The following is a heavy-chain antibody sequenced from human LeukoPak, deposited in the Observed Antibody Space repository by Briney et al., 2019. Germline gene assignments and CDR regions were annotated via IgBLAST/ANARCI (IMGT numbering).Heavy chain of an antibody. V-gene: IGHV5-51*01. J-gene: IGHJ4*02. D-gene: IGHD6-19*01. CDR2: IYPGASDT. CDR3: ARMAVAATFSYFDY. Sequence: GKSLKISCKGSGYSFTTYWIGWVRQKPGKGLEWMGIIYPGASDTIYSPSFEGHVTISADMSISTASLQWSSLKASDTAMYYCARMAVAATFSYFDYWGQGILVTVSS. CDR1: GYSFTTYW.